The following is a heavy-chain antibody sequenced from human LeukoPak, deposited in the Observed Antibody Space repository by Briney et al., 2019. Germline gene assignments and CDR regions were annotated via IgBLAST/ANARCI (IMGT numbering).Heavy chain of an antibody. D-gene: IGHD1-14*01. Sequence: GGSLRLSCAASGFTFSSYAMSWVRQTPGKGLEWVSAISGSGGSTYYADSVKGRFTNSRDNSKNTLYLQMNSLRAEDTAVYYCAKELSGTSNFDYWGQGTLVTVSS. V-gene: IGHV3-23*01. CDR2: ISGSGGST. J-gene: IGHJ4*02. CDR1: GFTFSSYA. CDR3: AKELSGTSNFDY.